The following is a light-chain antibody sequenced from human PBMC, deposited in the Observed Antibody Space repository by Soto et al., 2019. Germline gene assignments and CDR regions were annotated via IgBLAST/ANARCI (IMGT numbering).Light chain of an antibody. V-gene: IGKV1-5*03. Sequence: DIQMTQSPSTLSASVGDRVTITCRASQNINNWLARYHQKPGKAPKLLIYRASSLENGVPSRFSGRRSRTDFIFTITSLQPDDFATYYCQQYSSDSSFGQGTKVEIK. CDR3: QQYSSDSS. CDR1: QNINNW. J-gene: IGKJ1*01. CDR2: RAS.